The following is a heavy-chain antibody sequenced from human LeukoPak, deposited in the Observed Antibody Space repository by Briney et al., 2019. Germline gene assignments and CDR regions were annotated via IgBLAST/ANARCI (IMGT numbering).Heavy chain of an antibody. CDR2: IYTSRST. V-gene: IGHV4-4*07. Sequence: PSETLSLTCTVSGGSISGYYWNWIREPAGKGLEWIGRIYTSRSTNYNPSLKSRVTMSVDTSKNQFSLKLFSVTAADTAVYYCARDLGGYNYGYSFDYWGQGTLVTVSS. CDR3: ARDLGGYNYGYSFDY. D-gene: IGHD5-18*01. CDR1: GGSISGYY. J-gene: IGHJ4*02.